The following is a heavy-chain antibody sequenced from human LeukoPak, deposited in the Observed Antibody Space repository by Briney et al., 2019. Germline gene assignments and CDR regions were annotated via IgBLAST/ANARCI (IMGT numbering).Heavy chain of an antibody. Sequence: GGSLRLSCAASGFTFSSYGMHWVRQAPGKGLEWVAFIRYDGSNKYYADSVKGRFTISRDNSKNTLYLQMNSLRAEDTAVYYCAKEGYSSSSGRGDAFDIWGQGTMVTVSS. V-gene: IGHV3-30*02. J-gene: IGHJ3*02. D-gene: IGHD6-6*01. CDR3: AKEGYSSSSGRGDAFDI. CDR1: GFTFSSYG. CDR2: IRYDGSNK.